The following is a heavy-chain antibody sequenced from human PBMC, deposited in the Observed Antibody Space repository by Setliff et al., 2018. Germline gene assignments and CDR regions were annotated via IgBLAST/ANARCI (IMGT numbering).Heavy chain of an antibody. D-gene: IGHD6-13*01. CDR3: ARSYSSSWYGFFQH. V-gene: IGHV3-21*01. J-gene: IGHJ1*01. Sequence: KSGGSLRLSCTASGFTFGDYAMSWVRQAPGKGLEWVSSISSSSSYIYYADSVKGRFTISRDNAKNSLYLQMNSLRAEDTAVYYCARSYSSSWYGFFQHWGQGTLVTVSS. CDR1: GFTFGDYA. CDR2: ISSSSSYI.